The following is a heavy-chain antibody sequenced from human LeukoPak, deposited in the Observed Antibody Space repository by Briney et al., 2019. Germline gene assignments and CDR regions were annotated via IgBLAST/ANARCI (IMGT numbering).Heavy chain of an antibody. J-gene: IGHJ4*02. Sequence: PGRSLRLSCAASGFTFSSYGMHWVRQAPGKGLKWVAVIWYDGSNKYYADSVKGRFTISRDNSKNTLYLQMNSLRAEDTAVYYCARDHDRYYDSSGYYFYWGQGTLVTVSS. CDR3: ARDHDRYYDSSGYYFY. V-gene: IGHV3-33*01. D-gene: IGHD3-22*01. CDR1: GFTFSSYG. CDR2: IWYDGSNK.